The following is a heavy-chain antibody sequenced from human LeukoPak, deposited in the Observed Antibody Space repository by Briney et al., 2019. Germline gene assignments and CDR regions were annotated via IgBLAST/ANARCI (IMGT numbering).Heavy chain of an antibody. CDR2: INHSGST. CDR3: ARIKGETPTSGSSGYYYGY. CDR1: GGSFSGYY. J-gene: IGHJ4*02. V-gene: IGHV4-34*01. Sequence: SETLSLTCAVYGGSFSGYYWSWIRQPPGKGLEWIGEINHSGSTNYNPSLKSRVTISVDTSKNQFSLKLSSVTAADTAVYYCARIKGETPTSGSSGYYYGYWGQGTQVTVSS. D-gene: IGHD3-22*01.